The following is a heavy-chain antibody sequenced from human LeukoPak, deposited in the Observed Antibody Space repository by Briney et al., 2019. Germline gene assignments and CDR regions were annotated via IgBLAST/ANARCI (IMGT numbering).Heavy chain of an antibody. Sequence: GGTLRLSRTASGLTLGDYAMSRVRQAPGKGLEGVGFIRSKAYGGTTEYAASVKGRFTISRDDSKSIAYLQMNSLKTEDTAVYYCTRGGYSSGWLDYWGQGTLVTVSS. CDR2: IRSKAYGGTT. J-gene: IGHJ4*02. D-gene: IGHD6-19*01. CDR1: GLTLGDYA. CDR3: TRGGYSSGWLDY. V-gene: IGHV3-49*04.